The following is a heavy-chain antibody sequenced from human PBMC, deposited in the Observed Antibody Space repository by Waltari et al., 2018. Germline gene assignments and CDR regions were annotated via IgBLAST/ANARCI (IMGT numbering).Heavy chain of an antibody. CDR1: GGSISSSRYY. J-gene: IGHJ4*02. CDR3: ARLGAVAGIRYYFDY. CDR2: IYYSGST. V-gene: IGHV4-39*01. Sequence: QLQLQESGPGLVKPSETLSLTCTVSGGSISSSRYYWGWIRKPPGKGLEWIGSIYYSGSTYYNPSLKSRVTISVDTSKNQFSLKLSSVTAADTAVYYCARLGAVAGIRYYFDYWGQGTLVTVSS. D-gene: IGHD6-19*01.